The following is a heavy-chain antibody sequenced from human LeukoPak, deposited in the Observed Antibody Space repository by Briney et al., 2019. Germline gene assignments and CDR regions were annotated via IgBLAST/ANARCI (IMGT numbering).Heavy chain of an antibody. Sequence: GGSLRLSCAASGFTFSNAAMTLVRQAPGKGLEWVSTITGSDDRTYCADSVRGRFTISRDYSKNTLHLQINSLRVEDTAIYYCAKGPQLGSGYHPDYWGQGTLVTVSS. CDR1: GFTFSNAA. CDR3: AKGPQLGSGYHPDY. CDR2: ITGSDDRT. D-gene: IGHD3-22*01. V-gene: IGHV3-23*01. J-gene: IGHJ4*02.